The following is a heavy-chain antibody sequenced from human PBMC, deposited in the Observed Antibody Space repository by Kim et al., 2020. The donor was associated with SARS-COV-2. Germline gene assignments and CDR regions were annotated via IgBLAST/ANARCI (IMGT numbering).Heavy chain of an antibody. V-gene: IGHV1-18*01. D-gene: IGHD6-13*01. CDR3: ARSRGIAAAGYGGDY. J-gene: IGHJ4*02. CDR2: ISAYNGNT. CDR1: GYTFTSYG. Sequence: ASVKVSCKASGYTFTSYGISWVRQAPGQGLEWMGWISAYNGNTNYAQKLQGRVTMTTDTSTSTAYMELRSLRSDDTAVYYCARSRGIAAAGYGGDYWGQGTLVTVSS.